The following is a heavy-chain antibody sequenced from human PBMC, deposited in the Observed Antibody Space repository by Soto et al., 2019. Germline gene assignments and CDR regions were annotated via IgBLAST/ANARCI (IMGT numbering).Heavy chain of an antibody. CDR3: ARSYDSSAYFPNYYYGMDV. V-gene: IGHV4-38-2*01. D-gene: IGHD3-22*01. Sequence: SETLSLTCAVSGGSVTSGHYWDWIRQPPGKGLEWIGSIHHSGSTYYNPSLKSRVTISVDTSKNQLSLKLRSVTAADTAVYYRARSYDSSAYFPNYYYGMDVWGQGTTVTVSS. CDR2: IHHSGST. J-gene: IGHJ6*02. CDR1: GGSVTSGHY.